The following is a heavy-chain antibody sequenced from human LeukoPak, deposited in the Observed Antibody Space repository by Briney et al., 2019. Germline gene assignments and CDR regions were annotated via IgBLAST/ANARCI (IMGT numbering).Heavy chain of an antibody. Sequence: SETLSLTCTVSGGSISSSSYYWGWIRQPPGKGREWIGSIYYSGSTYYNPSLKSRVTISVDTSKNQFSLKLSSVTAADTAVYYCARPAANYYDSSDYWGQGTLVTVSS. CDR1: GGSISSSSYY. CDR2: IYYSGST. CDR3: ARPAANYYDSSDY. D-gene: IGHD3-22*01. V-gene: IGHV4-39*01. J-gene: IGHJ4*02.